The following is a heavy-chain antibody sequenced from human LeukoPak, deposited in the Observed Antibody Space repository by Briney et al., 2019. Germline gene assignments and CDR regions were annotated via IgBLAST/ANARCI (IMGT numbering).Heavy chain of an antibody. Sequence: EASVKVSCKASGGTFSSYAISWVRQAPGQGLEWMGGIIPIFGTANYAQKFQGRVTITADESTSTAYMELRSLRPEDTAVYYCARGPYYYDSSGQYYYYYYYGMDVWGQGTTVTVSS. CDR2: IIPIFGTA. J-gene: IGHJ6*02. CDR3: ARGPYYYDSSGQYYYYYYYGMDV. CDR1: GGTFSSYA. V-gene: IGHV1-69*13. D-gene: IGHD3-22*01.